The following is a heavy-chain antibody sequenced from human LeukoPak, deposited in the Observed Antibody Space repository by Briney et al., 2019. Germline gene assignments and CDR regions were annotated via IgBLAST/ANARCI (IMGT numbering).Heavy chain of an antibody. D-gene: IGHD2-15*01. J-gene: IGHJ6*03. V-gene: IGHV3-23*01. CDR3: AKDQGDIVGYHYYYYMDV. CDR1: GFTFSSYA. Sequence: GGSLRLSCAASGFTFSSYAMSWVRQAPGKGLEWVSAISGSGGSTYYADSVKGRFTISRDNSKNTLYLQMNSLRAEDTAVYYCAKDQGDIVGYHYYYYMDVWGKGTTVTVSS. CDR2: ISGSGGST.